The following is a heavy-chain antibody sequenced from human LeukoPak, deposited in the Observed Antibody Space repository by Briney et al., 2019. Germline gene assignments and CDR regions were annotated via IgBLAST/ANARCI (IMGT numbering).Heavy chain of an antibody. V-gene: IGHV3-23*01. CDR1: GITLSNYG. D-gene: IGHD3-22*01. Sequence: GGSLRPSCAVSGITLSNYGVSWVRQAPGKGLEWVAGISDSGGRTNYADSVKGRFTISRDNPKNTLYLQMNSLRAEDTAVYFCAKRGVVIRVILVGFHKEAYYFDSWGQGALVTVSS. CDR3: AKRGVVIRVILVGFHKEAYYFDS. J-gene: IGHJ4*02. CDR2: ISDSGGRT.